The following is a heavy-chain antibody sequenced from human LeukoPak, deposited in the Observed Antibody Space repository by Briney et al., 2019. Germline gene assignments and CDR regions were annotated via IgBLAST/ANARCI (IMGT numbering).Heavy chain of an antibody. D-gene: IGHD3-10*01. Sequence: SETLSLTCAVYGGSFSGYYWSWIRQPPGKGLEWIGEINHSGSTNYNPSLKSRVTISVDTSKNQFSLKLSSVTAADTAVYYCARSYYGSGSYYMATDYWGQGTLVTVSS. CDR3: ARSYYGSGSYYMATDY. CDR2: INHSGST. CDR1: GGSFSGYY. V-gene: IGHV4-34*01. J-gene: IGHJ4*02.